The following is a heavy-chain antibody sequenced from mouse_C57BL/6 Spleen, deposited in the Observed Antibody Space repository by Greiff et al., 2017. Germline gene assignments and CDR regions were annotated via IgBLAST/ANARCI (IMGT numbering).Heavy chain of an antibody. CDR2: INPGSGGT. D-gene: IGHD1-1*01. V-gene: IGHV1-54*01. CDR3: ARSSYYGSSSYAMDY. CDR1: GYAFTNYL. Sequence: QVQLQQSGAELVRPGTSVKVSCKASGYAFTNYLIEWVKQRPGQGLEWIGMINPGSGGTNYNEKFKGKATLTADKSSSTAYMQLSSLTSEDSAVYFCARSSYYGSSSYAMDYWGQGTSVTVSS. J-gene: IGHJ4*01.